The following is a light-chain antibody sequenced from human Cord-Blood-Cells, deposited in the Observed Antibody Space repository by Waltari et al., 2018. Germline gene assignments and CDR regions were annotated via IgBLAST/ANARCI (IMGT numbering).Light chain of an antibody. V-gene: IGLV2-14*01. J-gene: IGLJ1*01. CDR3: SSYTSSSTDV. CDR1: SSDVGGYNY. CDR2: EVR. Sequence: QSALTQPASVSGSPGQSITISCTGTSSDVGGYNYVSWYQQHPGKAPKLMIYEVRNRPSGGSNRCSGSKSGNTASLTIAGLQAEDEADYYCSSYTSSSTDVFGTGTKVTVL.